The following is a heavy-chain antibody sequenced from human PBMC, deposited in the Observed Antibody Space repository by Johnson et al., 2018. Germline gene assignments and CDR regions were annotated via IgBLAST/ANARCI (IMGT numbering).Heavy chain of an antibody. V-gene: IGHV3-21*01. J-gene: IGHJ3*01. CDR3: ARGRGYSASSDSFDV. CDR2: ISSSSGYI. Sequence: EVQLVESGGGLVKPGGSLTVSCAASGFDFSSYSMIWVRQAPGKGLEWVSFISSSSGYIYYADSVKDRFAISRANAKNSLYLHMNSLGADDTGVYHCARGRGYSASSDSFDVWGQGTPVIVSS. D-gene: IGHD5-18*01. CDR1: GFDFSSYS.